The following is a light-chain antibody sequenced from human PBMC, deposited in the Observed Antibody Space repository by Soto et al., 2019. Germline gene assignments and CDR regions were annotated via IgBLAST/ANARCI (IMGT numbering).Light chain of an antibody. CDR1: TSNILRNY. CDR2: MND. Sequence: QLVLTQPPSASGNPGQRLTISCSGSTSNILRNYVYWYRQLPGTAPRLLISMNDQRPSGVPDRFSGSKSGTSASLAISGLRSEDEADYYFASWDDSLSGYVFGTGTKLTVL. J-gene: IGLJ1*01. V-gene: IGLV1-47*01. CDR3: ASWDDSLSGYV.